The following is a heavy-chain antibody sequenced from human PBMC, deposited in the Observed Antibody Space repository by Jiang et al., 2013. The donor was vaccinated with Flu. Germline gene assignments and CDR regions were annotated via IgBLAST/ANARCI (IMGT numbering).Heavy chain of an antibody. CDR3: ARSYCSGGSCYAGYLDY. V-gene: IGHV2-70*04. CDR1: GFSLSTTGMR. Sequence: KPTQTLTLTCTFSGFSLSTTGMRVSWIRQPPGKALEWLARFHWDDDTFYSTSLKTRLTISKDTSKNQVVLTMTNMDPVDTATYYCARSYCSGGSCYAGYLDYWGQGALVTVSS. CDR2: FHWDDDT. D-gene: IGHD2-15*01. J-gene: IGHJ4*02.